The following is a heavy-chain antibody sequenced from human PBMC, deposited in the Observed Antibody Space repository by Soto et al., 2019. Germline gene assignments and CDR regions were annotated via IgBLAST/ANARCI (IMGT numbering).Heavy chain of an antibody. Sequence: GGSLRLSCAASGFTFSSYGMHWVRQAPGKGLEWVAVISYDGSNKYYADSVKGRFTISRDNSKNTLYLQMNSLRAEDTAVYYCAKDLAAGTSTAYYGMDVWGQGTTVTVSS. D-gene: IGHD6-13*01. CDR2: ISYDGSNK. V-gene: IGHV3-30*18. CDR1: GFTFSSYG. CDR3: AKDLAAGTSTAYYGMDV. J-gene: IGHJ6*02.